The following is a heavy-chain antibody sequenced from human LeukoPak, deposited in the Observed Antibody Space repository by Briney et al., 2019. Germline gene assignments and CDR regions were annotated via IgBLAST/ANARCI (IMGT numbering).Heavy chain of an antibody. CDR1: GGSISSYC. V-gene: IGHV4-59*01. CDR2: IYYSGST. J-gene: IGHJ3*02. Sequence: PSETLSLTCTVSGGSISSYCWSWIRQPPGKGLEWIGYIYYSGSTNYNPSLKSRVTISVDTSKNQFSLKLSSVTAADTAVYYCASEGFWSGYPDAFDIWGQGTMVTVSS. CDR3: ASEGFWSGYPDAFDI. D-gene: IGHD3-3*01.